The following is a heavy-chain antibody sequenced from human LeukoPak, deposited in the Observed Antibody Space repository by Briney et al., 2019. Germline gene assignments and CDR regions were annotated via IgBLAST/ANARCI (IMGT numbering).Heavy chain of an antibody. Sequence: GGSLRLSCAASGFTFSTYWMHWVRQAPGKGLVWVSRINSDGSSTNYADSVKGRFTISRDNAKNTLYLQMNSLRTEDTAVYYCARAQYYDSTTAGGMDVWGQGTTVTVSS. CDR1: GFTFSTYW. V-gene: IGHV3-74*01. CDR3: ARAQYYDSTTAGGMDV. CDR2: INSDGSST. D-gene: IGHD3-22*01. J-gene: IGHJ6*02.